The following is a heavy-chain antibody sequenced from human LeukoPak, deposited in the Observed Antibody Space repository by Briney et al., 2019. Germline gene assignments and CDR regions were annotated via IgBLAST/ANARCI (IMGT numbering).Heavy chain of an antibody. D-gene: IGHD6-13*01. J-gene: IGHJ3*02. Sequence: PSETLSLTCTVSGGSISSSSYYWGWIRQPPGKGLEWIGSIYYSGSTYYNPSLKSRVTISVDTSKNQFSLKLSSVTAADTAVYYCARPFSSWDAFDIWGQGTMVTVSS. CDR1: GGSISSSSYY. V-gene: IGHV4-39*07. CDR3: ARPFSSWDAFDI. CDR2: IYYSGST.